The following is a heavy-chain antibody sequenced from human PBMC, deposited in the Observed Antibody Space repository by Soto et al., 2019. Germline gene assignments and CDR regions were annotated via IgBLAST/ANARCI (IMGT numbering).Heavy chain of an antibody. CDR2: ISAYNGNT. Sequence: ASGKVSCKASGYTFTSYGISWVRQAPGQGLEWMGWISAYNGNTNYAQKLQGRVTMTTDTSTSTAYMELRSLRSDDTAVYYCAILEREGKIYYYYYGMDVWGQGTTVTVSS. J-gene: IGHJ6*02. V-gene: IGHV1-18*01. CDR1: GYTFTSYG. CDR3: AILEREGKIYYYYYGMDV.